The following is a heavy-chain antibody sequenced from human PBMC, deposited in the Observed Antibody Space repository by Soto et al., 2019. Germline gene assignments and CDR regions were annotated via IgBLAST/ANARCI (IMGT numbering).Heavy chain of an antibody. CDR2: IYYSGST. Sequence: PSETLSLTCTVSCGSISSSSYYWGWIRQPPGKGLEWIGSIYYSGSTYYNPSLKSRVTISVDTSKNQFSLKLSSVTAADTAVYYCARRSAGSSWSFDYWGQGTLVTVSS. CDR1: CGSISSSSYY. D-gene: IGHD6-13*01. J-gene: IGHJ4*02. CDR3: ARRSAGSSWSFDY. V-gene: IGHV4-39*01.